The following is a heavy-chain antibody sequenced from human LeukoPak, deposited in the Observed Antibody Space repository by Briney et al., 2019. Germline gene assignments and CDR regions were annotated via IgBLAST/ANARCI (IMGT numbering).Heavy chain of an antibody. D-gene: IGHD6-19*01. J-gene: IGHJ3*02. CDR3: TSRHSSGWYAARGAFDI. V-gene: IGHV3-73*01. Sequence: GGSLRLSCAASGFTFSGSAMHWVRQASGKGLEWVGRIRSKANSYATAYAASVRGRFTISRDDSKNTAYLQMNSLKTEDTAVYYYTSRHSSGWYAARGAFDIWGQGTMVTVSS. CDR1: GFTFSGSA. CDR2: IRSKANSYAT.